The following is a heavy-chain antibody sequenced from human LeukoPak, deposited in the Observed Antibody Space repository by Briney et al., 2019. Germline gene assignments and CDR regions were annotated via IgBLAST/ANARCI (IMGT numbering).Heavy chain of an antibody. J-gene: IGHJ3*02. V-gene: IGHV4-39*01. CDR3: AKRRITMVQGGTAFDI. Sequence: SETLSLTCTVSGGSISSSSYYWGWIRQPPGKGLEWIGSIYYSGSTYYNPSLKSRVTISVDTSKNQFSLKLSSVTAADTAVYCCAKRRITMVQGGTAFDIWGQGTMVTVSS. CDR2: IYYSGST. D-gene: IGHD3-10*01. CDR1: GGSISSSSYY.